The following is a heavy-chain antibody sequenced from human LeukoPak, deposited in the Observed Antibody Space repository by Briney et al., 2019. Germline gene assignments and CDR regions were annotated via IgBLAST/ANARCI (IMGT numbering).Heavy chain of an antibody. CDR2: ISSSSSYI. V-gene: IGHV3-21*01. J-gene: IGHJ6*02. Sequence: TGGSLRLSCAASGFTFSTYSMNWVRQAPGKGLEWVSSISSSSSYIYYADSVKGRFTISRDNAKNSLYLQMNSLRAEDTAVYYCARDRSEFRYGYFGMDVWGQGNKVHVSS. D-gene: IGHD5-18*01. CDR3: ARDRSEFRYGYFGMDV. CDR1: GFTFSTYS.